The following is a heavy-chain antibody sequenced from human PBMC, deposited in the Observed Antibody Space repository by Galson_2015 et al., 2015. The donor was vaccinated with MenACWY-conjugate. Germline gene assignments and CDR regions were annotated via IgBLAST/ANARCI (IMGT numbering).Heavy chain of an antibody. V-gene: IGHV3-23*01. CDR1: GFTFSSYS. J-gene: IGHJ4*02. CDR2: ISGSGGTI. CDR3: AKRPPVEYYERRGYYPFDY. D-gene: IGHD3-22*01. Sequence: SLRLSCAASGFTFSSYSMSWVRQAPGRGLEWVSAISGSGGTIFYADSVKGRFTISRDNSKNTLYLQMNSLRAEDTAVYYCAKRPPVEYYERRGYYPFDYWGQGTLVTVSS.